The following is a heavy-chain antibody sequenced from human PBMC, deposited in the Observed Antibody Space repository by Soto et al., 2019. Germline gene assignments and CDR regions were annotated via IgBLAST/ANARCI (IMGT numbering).Heavy chain of an antibody. CDR3: ARGAATGFDY. CDR2: IGKAGDT. Sequence: GGSMRVSCAASGFTFSNYDMHWVRQGRGKGLEWVSGIGKAGDTYYVGSVRGRFTTSRENAKNSLYLQMNSLRAGDTAVYYCARGAATGFDYWGQGTLVTVSS. D-gene: IGHD6-13*01. J-gene: IGHJ4*02. CDR1: GFTFSNYD. V-gene: IGHV3-13*04.